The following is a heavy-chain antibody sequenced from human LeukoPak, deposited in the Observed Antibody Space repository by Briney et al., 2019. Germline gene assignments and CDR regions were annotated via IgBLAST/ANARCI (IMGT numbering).Heavy chain of an antibody. CDR3: TRIRAVAGTPYYFDY. CDR1: GFTFGDYA. Sequence: GGSLRLSCTASGFTFGDYAMSWFRQAPGKGLEWVGFIRSKAYGGTTEYAASVKGRFTISRDDSKSIAYLQMNSLKTEDTAVYYCTRIRAVAGTPYYFDYWGQGTLVTVSS. V-gene: IGHV3-49*03. CDR2: IRSKAYGGTT. D-gene: IGHD6-19*01. J-gene: IGHJ4*02.